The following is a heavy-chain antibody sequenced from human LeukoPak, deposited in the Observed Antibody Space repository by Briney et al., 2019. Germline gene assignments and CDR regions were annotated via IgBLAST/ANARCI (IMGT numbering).Heavy chain of an antibody. J-gene: IGHJ4*02. V-gene: IGHV4-34*01. CDR3: ARPPGFSTSFWD. Sequence: SETLSLTCAVYGGSFSGYYWNWIRQPPGKGLEWIGEISHSGSTNYHPSLKSRVTISVDTSKNQFSLKLSSVTAADTAVYYCARPPGFSTSFWDWGQGTLVTVSS. CDR1: GGSFSGYY. D-gene: IGHD2-2*01. CDR2: ISHSGST.